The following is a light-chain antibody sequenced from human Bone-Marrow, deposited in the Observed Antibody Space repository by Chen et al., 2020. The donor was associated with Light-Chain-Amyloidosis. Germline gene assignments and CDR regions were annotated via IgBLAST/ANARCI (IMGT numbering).Light chain of an antibody. CDR1: SGDIATNY. CDR3: QSYATNTWI. Sequence: NFILTQDHSVSESPGKTVTISCTRSSGDIATNYVQWYQQRPGSAPTTVIYENDLRPSGVPDRFSGSIETSSNSASLTISGLETEDEADYYCQSYATNTWIFGGGTHLTVL. J-gene: IGLJ3*02. CDR2: END. V-gene: IGLV6-57*03.